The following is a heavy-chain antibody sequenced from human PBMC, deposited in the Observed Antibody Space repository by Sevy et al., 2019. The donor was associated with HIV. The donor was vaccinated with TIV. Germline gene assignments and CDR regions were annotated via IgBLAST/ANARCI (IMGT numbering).Heavy chain of an antibody. D-gene: IGHD3-10*01. V-gene: IGHV1-46*03. CDR3: ALSRPFGVVLGGSGSPIDY. J-gene: IGHJ4*02. Sequence: ASVKVSCKASGYTFTSYYMHWVRQAPGQGLEWMGIINPSGGSTSYAQKFQGRVTMTRDTSTSTVYMELSRLRSEDTAVYYCALSRPFGVVLGGSGSPIDYWGQGTLVTVSS. CDR2: INPSGGST. CDR1: GYTFTSYY.